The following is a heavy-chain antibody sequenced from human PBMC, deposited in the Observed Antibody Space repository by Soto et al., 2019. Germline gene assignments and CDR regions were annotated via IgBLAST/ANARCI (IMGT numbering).Heavy chain of an antibody. J-gene: IGHJ6*02. CDR3: ARWPDGYYYYGMDV. Sequence: QVQLVQSGAEVKKPGASVKVSCKASGYTFTSYDINWVRQATGQGLEWMGWMNPNSGNTGYAQKYQGRVTMTRNTAISTAYMELGSLRSEDTDVYYCARWPDGYYYYGMDVWGQGTKVTVSS. CDR1: GYTFTSYD. CDR2: MNPNSGNT. V-gene: IGHV1-8*01.